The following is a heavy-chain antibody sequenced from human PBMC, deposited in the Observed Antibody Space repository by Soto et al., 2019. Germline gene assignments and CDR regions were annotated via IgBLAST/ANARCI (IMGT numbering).Heavy chain of an antibody. V-gene: IGHV1-46*03. Sequence: ASVKVSCKASGYTFTNYYIHWVLQATGQGLEWMGIINPSGGSTSYAQKFQGRVTMTRDTSTSTVYMELSSLRSEDTAVYYCARVYYDSSGYHDYWGQGTLVTVSS. J-gene: IGHJ4*02. CDR1: GYTFTNYY. CDR2: INPSGGST. CDR3: ARVYYDSSGYHDY. D-gene: IGHD3-22*01.